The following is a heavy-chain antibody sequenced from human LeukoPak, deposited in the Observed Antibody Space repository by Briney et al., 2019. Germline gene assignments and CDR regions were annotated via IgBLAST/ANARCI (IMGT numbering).Heavy chain of an antibody. CDR2: INTYNGNT. Sequence: ASVKVSCKASGYTLNKFGMSWVRQAPGQGLEWLGWINTYNGNTKLGEKFQGRVTMTTDTSTSIVYMELTSLRTDVTAVYFCARDTPQHLKRFDYWGQGTLITVSS. J-gene: IGHJ4*02. CDR1: GYTLNKFG. D-gene: IGHD6-13*01. V-gene: IGHV1-18*01. CDR3: ARDTPQHLKRFDY.